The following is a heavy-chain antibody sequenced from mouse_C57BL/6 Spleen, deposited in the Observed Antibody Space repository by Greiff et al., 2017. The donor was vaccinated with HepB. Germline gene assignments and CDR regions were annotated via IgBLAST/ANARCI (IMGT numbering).Heavy chain of an antibody. D-gene: IGHD1-1*01. CDR3: ARDGSPDY. CDR2: IDPSDSYT. J-gene: IGHJ2*01. Sequence: VQLQQPGAELVKPGASVKLSCKASGYTFTSYWMQWVKQRPGQGLEWIGEIDPSDSYTNYNQKFKGKATLTVDTSSSTAYMQLSSLTSEDSAVYYCARDGSPDYWGQGTTLTVSS. V-gene: IGHV1-50*01. CDR1: GYTFTSYW.